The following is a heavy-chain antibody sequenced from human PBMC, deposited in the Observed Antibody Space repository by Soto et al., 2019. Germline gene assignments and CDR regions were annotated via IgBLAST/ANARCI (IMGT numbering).Heavy chain of an antibody. Sequence: SETLSLTCTVSGSSINSSGYYWGWIRQPPGKGLEWIGSMFYGVSTYYNPSLKSRVTVSVDTSKNQFFLNLRSVTAADTAVYYCARLPSRHLVDYWGQGTLVTVSS. J-gene: IGHJ4*02. V-gene: IGHV4-39*01. CDR3: ARLPSRHLVDY. CDR2: MFYGVST. CDR1: GSSINSSGYY. D-gene: IGHD3-3*02.